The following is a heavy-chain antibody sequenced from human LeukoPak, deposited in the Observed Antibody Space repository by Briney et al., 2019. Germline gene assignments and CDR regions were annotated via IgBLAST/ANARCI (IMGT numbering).Heavy chain of an antibody. V-gene: IGHV1-69*05. Sequence: SVKVSCKASGGTFSSYAISWVRQAPGQGLEWMGGIIPIFGTANYAQKFQGRVTITTDESTSTAYMELSSLRSEDTAVYYCARGGLSLVRGVIMWFDPWGQGTLVTVSP. CDR1: GGTFSSYA. D-gene: IGHD3-10*01. CDR2: IIPIFGTA. CDR3: ARGGLSLVRGVIMWFDP. J-gene: IGHJ5*02.